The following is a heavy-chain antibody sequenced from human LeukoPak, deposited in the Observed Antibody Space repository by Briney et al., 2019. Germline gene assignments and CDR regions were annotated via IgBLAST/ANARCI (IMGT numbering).Heavy chain of an antibody. D-gene: IGHD2-2*01. Sequence: GASVKVSCKASGGTFSSYAISWVRQAPGQGLEWMGGIIPIFGTANYAQKFQGRVTITADESTSTAYMELSSLRSEDTAVYYCARGSEGLMYQLLSGYYYYMDVWGKGTTVTVSS. J-gene: IGHJ6*03. CDR2: IIPIFGTA. V-gene: IGHV1-69*13. CDR1: GGTFSSYA. CDR3: ARGSEGLMYQLLSGYYYYMDV.